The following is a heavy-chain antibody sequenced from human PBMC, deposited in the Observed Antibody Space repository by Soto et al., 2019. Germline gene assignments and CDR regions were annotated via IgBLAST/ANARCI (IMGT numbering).Heavy chain of an antibody. CDR3: ARVGRVHQRPYDAFDI. V-gene: IGHV3-30-3*01. Sequence: GGSLRLSCAASGFTFSSYAMHWVRQAPGKGLEWVAVISYDGSNKYYADSVKGRFTISRDNSKNTLYLQMNSLRAEDTAVYYCARVGRVHQRPYDAFDIWGQGTMVTVSS. D-gene: IGHD2-15*01. CDR1: GFTFSSYA. J-gene: IGHJ3*02. CDR2: ISYDGSNK.